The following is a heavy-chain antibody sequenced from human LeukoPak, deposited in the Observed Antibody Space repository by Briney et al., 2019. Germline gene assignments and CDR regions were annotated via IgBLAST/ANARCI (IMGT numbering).Heavy chain of an antibody. J-gene: IGHJ4*02. CDR1: GYTFTSYY. Sequence: ASVKVSCKASGYTFTSYYMHWVRQAPGQGLEWMGNINPSGGSTSYAQKFQGRVTMTRDTSTSTVYMELSSLRSEDTAVYYCARVYYDSSATASFDYWGQGTLVTVSS. CDR3: ARVYYDSSATASFDY. D-gene: IGHD3-22*01. CDR2: INPSGGST. V-gene: IGHV1-46*01.